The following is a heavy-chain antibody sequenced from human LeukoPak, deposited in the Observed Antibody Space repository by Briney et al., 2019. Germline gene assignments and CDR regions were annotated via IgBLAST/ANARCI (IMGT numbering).Heavy chain of an antibody. CDR2: INHGGST. J-gene: IGHJ4*02. V-gene: IGHV4-34*01. D-gene: IGHD5-18*01. Sequence: SETLSLTCAVCGGSFSGYYWTWIRQPPGKGLEWIGEINHGGSTNYNPSLKSRVTISVDTSKNQFSLKLSSVTAADTAVYYCARATRGYSYGFDYWGQGTLVTVSS. CDR1: GGSFSGYY. CDR3: ARATRGYSYGFDY.